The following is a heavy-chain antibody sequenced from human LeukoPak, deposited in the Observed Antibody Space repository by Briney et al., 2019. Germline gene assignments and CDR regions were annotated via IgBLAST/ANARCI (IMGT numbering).Heavy chain of an antibody. J-gene: IGHJ4*02. CDR2: IIPIFGTA. D-gene: IGHD6-6*01. Sequence: PWASVKVSCKASGGTFSSYAISWVRQAPGQGLEWMGGIIPIFGTANYAQKFQGRVTITTDESTSTAYMELSSLRSEDTAVYYCAITDDSSSSEGYWGQGTLVIVSS. CDR3: AITDDSSSSEGY. CDR1: GGTFSSYA. V-gene: IGHV1-69*05.